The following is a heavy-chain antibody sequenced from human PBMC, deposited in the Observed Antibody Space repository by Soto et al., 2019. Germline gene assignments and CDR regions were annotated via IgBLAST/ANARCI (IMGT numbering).Heavy chain of an antibody. V-gene: IGHV3-53*01. CDR3: AKSAAAGPSYYYMDV. Sequence: GGSLRLSCAASGFYINNNYLSWVRQAPGKGLEWVSFIYSGGSTYYADSVTGRFTISRDISKNTLYLQMNSLRAEDTAVYYCAKSAAAGPSYYYMDVWGKGTTVTVSS. D-gene: IGHD6-13*01. CDR1: GFYINNNY. J-gene: IGHJ6*03. CDR2: IYSGGST.